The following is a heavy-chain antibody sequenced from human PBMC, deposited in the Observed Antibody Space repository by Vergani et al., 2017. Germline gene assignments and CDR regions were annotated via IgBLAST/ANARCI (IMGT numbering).Heavy chain of an antibody. J-gene: IGHJ3*02. CDR1: GGSISSYY. CDR2: IYYSGST. CDR3: ARRLTYYYDSSGYYRATDDAFDI. V-gene: IGHV4-59*01. D-gene: IGHD3-22*01. Sequence: QVQLQESGPGLVKPSETLSLTCTVSGGSISSYYWSWIRQPPGKGLEWIGYIYYSGSTNYNPSLKSRVTISVDTSKNQFSLKLSAVTGADTAVYYCARRLTYYYDSSGYYRATDDAFDIWGQGTMVTVSS.